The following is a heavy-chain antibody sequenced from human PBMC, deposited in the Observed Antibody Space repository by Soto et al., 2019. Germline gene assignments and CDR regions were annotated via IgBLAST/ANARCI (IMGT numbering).Heavy chain of an antibody. D-gene: IGHD3-3*01. V-gene: IGHV4-39*01. Sequence: SETLSLTCTVSGGSISSGSYYWGWIRQPPGKGLEWIGSIYYSGSTYYNPSLKSRVTISVDTSKNQFSLKLSSVTAADTAVYYCAVYRITDFWSAQADLPAEYFQHWGQGTLVTVSS. CDR2: IYYSGST. CDR1: GGSISSGSYY. CDR3: AVYRITDFWSAQADLPAEYFQH. J-gene: IGHJ1*01.